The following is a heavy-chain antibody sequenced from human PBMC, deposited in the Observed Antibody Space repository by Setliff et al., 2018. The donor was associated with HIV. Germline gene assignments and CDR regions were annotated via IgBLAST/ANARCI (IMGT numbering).Heavy chain of an antibody. CDR3: AHMATQWDGFDI. CDR2: IIPIFATP. D-gene: IGHD2-8*01. V-gene: IGHV1-69*13. Sequence: LVKVSCKASGETFSSYAINWIRQAPGQGLEWMGVIIPIFATPNYAQTFQGRLTITADQSTTTAYMKLSGLTSKDTAVYFCAHMATQWDGFDIWGQGTMVTVSS. CDR1: GETFSSYA. J-gene: IGHJ3*02.